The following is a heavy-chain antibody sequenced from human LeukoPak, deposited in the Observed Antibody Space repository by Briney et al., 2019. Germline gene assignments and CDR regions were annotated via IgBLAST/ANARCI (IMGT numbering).Heavy chain of an antibody. V-gene: IGHV1-2*02. CDR1: GYTFTCYY. D-gene: IGHD3-22*01. CDR3: ARERNYYDSSGYTY. Sequence: ASVKVSCKASGYTFTCYYMHWVRQAPGQGLEWMGWINPNSGGTNYAQKFQGRVTMTRDTSISTAYMELSRLRSDDTAVYYCARERNYYDSSGYTYWGQGTLVTVSS. CDR2: INPNSGGT. J-gene: IGHJ4*02.